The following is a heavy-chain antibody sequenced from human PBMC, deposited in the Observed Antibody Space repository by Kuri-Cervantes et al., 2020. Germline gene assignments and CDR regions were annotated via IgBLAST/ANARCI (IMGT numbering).Heavy chain of an antibody. CDR1: GGSISSDNW. CDR2: VYDNGGI. Sequence: SETLSLTCGVSGGSISSDNWWSWVRQPPGKGLEWIGEVYDNGGINYNPSLKSRVTISVDTSRNQISLKLTSVTAADTAVYYCARFKSGRSYGPIDHWGLGTLVTVSS. CDR3: ARFKSGRSYGPIDH. J-gene: IGHJ4*02. V-gene: IGHV4-4*02. D-gene: IGHD4-17*01.